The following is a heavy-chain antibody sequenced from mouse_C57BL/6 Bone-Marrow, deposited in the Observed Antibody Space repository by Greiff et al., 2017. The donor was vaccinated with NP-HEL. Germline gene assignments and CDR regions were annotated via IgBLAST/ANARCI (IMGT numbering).Heavy chain of an antibody. CDR2: IDPENGDT. Sequence: EVQLQQSGAELVRPGASVKLSCTASGFNIKDDYMHWVKQRPEQGLEWIGWIDPENGDTASASKFKGKATIPADTSTNTAYLQLSSLTSEDTAVYYYTTPFDYWGQGTTLTVSS. CDR3: TTPFDY. J-gene: IGHJ2*01. CDR1: GFNIKDDY. V-gene: IGHV14-4*01.